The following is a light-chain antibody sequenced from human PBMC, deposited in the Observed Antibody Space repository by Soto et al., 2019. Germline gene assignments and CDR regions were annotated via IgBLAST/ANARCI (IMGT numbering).Light chain of an antibody. CDR2: DAS. V-gene: IGKV3-15*01. Sequence: IVMPQVHDTLSVSPGASATLSCRASQSISNNLAWHQQKPGQAPRLLMYDASSRASGISARFSGSGSGTDFTLTISSLQSEDFAVYYCQQNHIWPITFGQ. CDR3: QQNHIWPIT. J-gene: IGKJ5*01. CDR1: QSISNN.